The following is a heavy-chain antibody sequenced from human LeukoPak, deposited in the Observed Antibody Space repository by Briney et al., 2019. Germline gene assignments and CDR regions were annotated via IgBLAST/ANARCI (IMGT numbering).Heavy chain of an antibody. Sequence: GGSLRLSCAASGFTFSSYWMSWVRQAPGKGLEWVANIKQDGSEKYYVDSVKGRFTISRDNAKNSLYLQMNSLRAEDTAVYYCARQYYDFWSGYHMGWFDPWGQGTLVTVSS. CDR1: GFTFSSYW. D-gene: IGHD3-3*01. J-gene: IGHJ5*02. CDR3: ARQYYDFWSGYHMGWFDP. V-gene: IGHV3-7*01. CDR2: IKQDGSEK.